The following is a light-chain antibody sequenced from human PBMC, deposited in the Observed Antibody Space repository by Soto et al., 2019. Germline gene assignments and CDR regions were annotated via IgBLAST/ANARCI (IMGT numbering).Light chain of an antibody. CDR2: DAS. Sequence: EIVLTQSPATLSLSPGERATLSCRASQSVSSSLAWYQQKPGQAPRLLIYDASNRATGIPVRFSGSGSGTDFTLTISSLEPEDFAVYYCQQYNNWPQITFGQGTRLEIK. V-gene: IGKV3-11*01. J-gene: IGKJ5*01. CDR1: QSVSSS. CDR3: QQYNNWPQIT.